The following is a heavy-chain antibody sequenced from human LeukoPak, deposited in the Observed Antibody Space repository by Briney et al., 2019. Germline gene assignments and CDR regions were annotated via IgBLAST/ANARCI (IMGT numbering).Heavy chain of an antibody. D-gene: IGHD6-13*01. CDR1: GFTFSSYT. J-gene: IGHJ5*02. CDR3: AKAGSISWYDH. V-gene: IGHV3-23*01. CDR2: IDHTGDRT. Sequence: GGSLRLTCAASGFTFSSYTMAWVRQAPGKGLEWISDIDHTGDRTYYRDSVKGQFTISRDNSKNTLYLQMNSLRVEDTATYYCAKAGSISWYDHWGQGTLVTVS.